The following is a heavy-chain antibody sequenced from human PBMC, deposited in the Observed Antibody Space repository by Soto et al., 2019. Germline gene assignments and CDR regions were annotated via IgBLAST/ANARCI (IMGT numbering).Heavy chain of an antibody. CDR1: GFTFSNYA. V-gene: IGHV3-23*01. D-gene: IGHD3-10*01. CDR3: AKRDRRSWSTYFAY. CDR2: FSDST. Sequence: GGSLRLSCVASGFTFSNYAMSWVRQAPGKGLEWVSTFSDSTFYADSVKGRFTISRDNSKSTLYLQMNSLRAEDAAIYYCAKRDRRSWSTYFAYWGQGTLVTVSS. J-gene: IGHJ4*02.